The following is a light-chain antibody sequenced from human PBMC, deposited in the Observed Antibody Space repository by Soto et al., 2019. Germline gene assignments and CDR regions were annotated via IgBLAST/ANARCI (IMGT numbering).Light chain of an antibody. V-gene: IGKV3-20*01. CDR2: GAS. CDR3: QQYGSSGT. J-gene: IGKJ1*01. CDR1: QSVSNNY. Sequence: LTPSPGTLSLTPRQSATLSCGASQSVSNNYLAWYQQKPGQAPRLLIYGASNRATGIPDRFSGSGSGTDFTLTISRLEPEDFAVYYCQQYGSSGTFGQGTKVDIK.